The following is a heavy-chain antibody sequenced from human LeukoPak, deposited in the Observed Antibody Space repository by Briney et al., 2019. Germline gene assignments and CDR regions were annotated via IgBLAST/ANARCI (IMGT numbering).Heavy chain of an antibody. CDR2: IYTSGST. J-gene: IGHJ5*02. V-gene: IGHV4-61*02. Sequence: PSETLSLTCTVSGGSISSGSYYWSWIRQPAGKGLEWIGRIYTSGSTNYNPSLKSRVTISVDTSKNQFSLKLSSVTAADTAVYYCARVIGYYGSGSYLWFDPWGQGTLVTVSS. CDR3: ARVIGYYGSGSYLWFDP. CDR1: GGSISSGSYY. D-gene: IGHD3-10*01.